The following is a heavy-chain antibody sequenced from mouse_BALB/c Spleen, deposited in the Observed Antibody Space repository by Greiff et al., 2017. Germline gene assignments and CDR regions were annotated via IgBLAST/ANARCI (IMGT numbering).Heavy chain of an antibody. J-gene: IGHJ2*01. CDR2: INPYNGAT. CDR3: ARWDRYIDY. V-gene: IGHV1-31*01. CDR1: GYSFTGYY. Sequence: VQLQQSGPELVKPGASVKISCKASGYSFTGYYMHWVKQSHVKSLEWIGRINPYNGATSYNQNFKDKASLTVDKSSSTAYMELHSLTSEDSAVYYCARWDRYIDYWGQGTTLTVSS. D-gene: IGHD2-14*01.